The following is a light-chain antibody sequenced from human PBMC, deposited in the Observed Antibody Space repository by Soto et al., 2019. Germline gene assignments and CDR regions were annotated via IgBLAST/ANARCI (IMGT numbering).Light chain of an antibody. J-gene: IGKJ4*01. V-gene: IGKV1-27*01. CDR3: QKYDTAPLT. CDR2: AAS. CDR1: RDITYF. Sequence: DIQVTQPPSSLSASVGDRVSITCRASRDITYFLAWYQQKPGQVPRLLISAASTLHSGVPSRFSGSGSGTDFTLTISSLQPEDIATYFCQKYDTAPLTFGGGTKVEIK.